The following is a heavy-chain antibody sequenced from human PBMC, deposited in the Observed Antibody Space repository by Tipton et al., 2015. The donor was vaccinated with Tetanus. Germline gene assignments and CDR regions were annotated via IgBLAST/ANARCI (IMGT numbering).Heavy chain of an antibody. J-gene: IGHJ5*02. Sequence: SLRLSCAASGFTFSSFGMTWVHQAPGKGLEWVSSITGSSSYIYYADSVKGRFTISRDNAKNTVYLQMNSLRAEDTAVYYCARAQVVAGTGGFDPWGQGTPVTVSS. V-gene: IGHV3-21*01. D-gene: IGHD6-19*01. CDR1: GFTFSSFG. CDR3: ARAQVVAGTGGFDP. CDR2: ITGSSSYI.